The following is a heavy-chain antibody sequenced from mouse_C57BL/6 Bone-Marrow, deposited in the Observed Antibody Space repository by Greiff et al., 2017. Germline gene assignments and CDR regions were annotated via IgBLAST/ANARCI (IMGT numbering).Heavy chain of an antibody. J-gene: IGHJ4*01. Sequence: VQLQQSGPELVKPGASVKISCKASGYTFTDYYMNWVKQSHGKSLEWIGDINPNNGGTSYNQKFKGKATLTVDKSSSTAYMELRSLTSEDSAVYYCAREIDYYGSSLAMDYWGQGTSVTVSS. CDR3: AREIDYYGSSLAMDY. CDR2: INPNNGGT. D-gene: IGHD1-1*01. CDR1: GYTFTDYY. V-gene: IGHV1-26*01.